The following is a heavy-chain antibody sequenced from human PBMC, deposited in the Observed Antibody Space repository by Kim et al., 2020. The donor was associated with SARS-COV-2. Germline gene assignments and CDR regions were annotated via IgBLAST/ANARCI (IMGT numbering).Heavy chain of an antibody. CDR1: GFTFSSYS. D-gene: IGHD3-22*01. Sequence: GGSLRLSCAASGFTFSSYSMNWVRQAPGKGLEWVSSISSSSSDIYYADSVQGRFTITRANAKNSLYLQLNSLRAEDTAVYYCAREEEVTMLVVVITPGAFDIWGQGTMVTVSS. J-gene: IGHJ3*02. CDR2: ISSSSSDI. CDR3: AREEEVTMLVVVITPGAFDI. V-gene: IGHV3-21*01.